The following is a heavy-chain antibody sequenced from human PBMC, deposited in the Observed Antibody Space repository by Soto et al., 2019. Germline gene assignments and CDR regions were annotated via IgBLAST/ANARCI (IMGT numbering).Heavy chain of an antibody. D-gene: IGHD1-1*01. Sequence: PEVWLRRSCSASGFTFSSYRISCVLQAPGKGLEWVANIKQDGSEKYYVDSVKGRFTISRDSAKNSLYLQMNSLSAEDTAVYYCASAGGTGAFDIWGQRTMVTVSS. CDR1: GFTFSSYR. CDR3: ASAGGTGAFDI. J-gene: IGHJ3*02. CDR2: IKQDGSEK. V-gene: IGHV3-7*01.